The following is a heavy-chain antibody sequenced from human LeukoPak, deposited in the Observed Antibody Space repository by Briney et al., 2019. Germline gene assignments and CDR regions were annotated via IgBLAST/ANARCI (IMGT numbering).Heavy chain of an antibody. D-gene: IGHD2-21*02. CDR2: ISSSSSYI. V-gene: IGHV3-21*01. Sequence: GGSLRLSCAASGFTFSSYSMNWVRQAPGKELEWVSSISSSSSYIYYADSVKGRFTISRDNAKNSLYLQMNSLRAEDTAVYYCARVRAYCGGDCSASFDYWGQGTLVTVSS. CDR3: ARVRAYCGGDCSASFDY. CDR1: GFTFSSYS. J-gene: IGHJ4*02.